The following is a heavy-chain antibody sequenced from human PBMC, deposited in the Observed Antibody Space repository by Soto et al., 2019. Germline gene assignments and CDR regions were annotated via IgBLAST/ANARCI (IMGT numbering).Heavy chain of an antibody. D-gene: IGHD1-26*01. J-gene: IGHJ5*02. CDR2: ISSSSSYI. Sequence: GGSLRLSCAASGFTFSSYSMNWVRQAPGKGLEWVSSISSSSSYIYYADSVKGRFTISRDNAKNSLYLQMNSLRAEDTAVYYCARDLYEWVSFSPVSPDNWFDPWGQGTLVTVSS. V-gene: IGHV3-21*01. CDR1: GFTFSSYS. CDR3: ARDLYEWVSFSPVSPDNWFDP.